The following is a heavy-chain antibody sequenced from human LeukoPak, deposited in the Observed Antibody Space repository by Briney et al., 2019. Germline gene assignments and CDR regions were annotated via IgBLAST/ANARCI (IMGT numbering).Heavy chain of an antibody. Sequence: SGGSLRLSCAASGFTFTNYGMHWVRQAPGKGLEWVAFIRYDGSNKYYADSVKGRFTISRDNSKNTLYLQMNSLRAEDTAVYYCAKDQRARLRLGECDYWGQGTLVTVSS. V-gene: IGHV3-30*02. CDR2: IRYDGSNK. J-gene: IGHJ4*02. CDR1: GFTFTNYG. D-gene: IGHD3-16*01. CDR3: AKDQRARLRLGECDY.